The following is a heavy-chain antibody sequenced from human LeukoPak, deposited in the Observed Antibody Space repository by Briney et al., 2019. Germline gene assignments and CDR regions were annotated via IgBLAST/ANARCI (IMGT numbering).Heavy chain of an antibody. V-gene: IGHV1-18*01. Sequence: ASVKVSCKASGYTSTSYGISWVRQAPGQGLEWMGWISAYNGNTNYAQKLQGRVTMTTDTSTSTAYMELRSLRSDDTAVYYCARDVEYYYGSGSSYYFDYWGQGTLVTVSS. D-gene: IGHD3-10*01. CDR3: ARDVEYYYGSGSSYYFDY. CDR1: GYTSTSYG. J-gene: IGHJ4*02. CDR2: ISAYNGNT.